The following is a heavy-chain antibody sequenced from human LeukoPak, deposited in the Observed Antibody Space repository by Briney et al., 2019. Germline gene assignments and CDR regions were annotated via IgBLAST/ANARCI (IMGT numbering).Heavy chain of an antibody. CDR2: IIPILGIA. CDR1: GGTFSSYA. J-gene: IGHJ5*02. V-gene: IGHV1-69*04. CDR3: ASSDFRSGYYQSNWFDP. Sequence: GASVKVSCKASGGTFSSYAISWVRQAPGQGLEWMGRIIPILGIANYAQKFQGRVTITADKSTSTAYMELSSLRSEDTAVYYCASSDFRSGYYQSNWFDPRGQGTLVTVSS. D-gene: IGHD3-3*01.